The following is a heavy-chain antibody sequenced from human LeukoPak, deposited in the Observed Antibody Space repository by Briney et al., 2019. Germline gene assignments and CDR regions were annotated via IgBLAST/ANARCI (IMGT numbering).Heavy chain of an antibody. J-gene: IGHJ6*02. CDR3: AKTRTPYYYYYGMDV. Sequence: GGSLRLSCAASGFTFSSYAMSWVRQAPGKGLEWVSAISGSGGSTYYADSVKGRFTISRDNSKNTLYLQMNSLRAEDTAVYYCAKTRTPYYYYYGMDVWGQGTTVTVSS. V-gene: IGHV3-23*01. CDR1: GFTFSSYA. CDR2: ISGSGGST. D-gene: IGHD1-14*01.